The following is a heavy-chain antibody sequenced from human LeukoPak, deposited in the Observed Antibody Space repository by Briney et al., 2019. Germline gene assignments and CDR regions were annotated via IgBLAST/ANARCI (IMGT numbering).Heavy chain of an antibody. D-gene: IGHD1-1*01. V-gene: IGHV3-30*02. CDR2: IRYDGSNK. CDR3: AKDPKLERIDDGAFDI. CDR1: GFTFSSYA. Sequence: PGGSLRLSCAASGFTFSSYAMSWVRQAPGKGLEWVAFIRYDGSNKYYADSVKGRFTISRDNSKNTLYLQMNSLRAEDTAVYYCAKDPKLERIDDGAFDIWGQGTMVTVSS. J-gene: IGHJ3*02.